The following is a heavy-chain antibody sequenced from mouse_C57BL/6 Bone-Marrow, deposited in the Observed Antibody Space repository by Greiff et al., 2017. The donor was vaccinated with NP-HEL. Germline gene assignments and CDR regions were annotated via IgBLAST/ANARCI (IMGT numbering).Heavy chain of an antibody. J-gene: IGHJ1*03. D-gene: IGHD2-4*01. CDR2: IYPRSGNT. CDR3: ARIRGGLRRDWYFDV. Sequence: VQLQQSGAELARPGASVKLSCKASGYTFTSYGISWVKQRTGQGLEWIGEIYPRSGNTYYNEKFKGQATLTADKSSSTAYMELRSLTCEDSAVYFCARIRGGLRRDWYFDVWGTGTTVTVSS. V-gene: IGHV1-81*01. CDR1: GYTFTSYG.